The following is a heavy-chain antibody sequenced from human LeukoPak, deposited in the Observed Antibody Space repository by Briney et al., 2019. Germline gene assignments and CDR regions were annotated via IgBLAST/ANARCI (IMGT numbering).Heavy chain of an antibody. V-gene: IGHV5-51*01. D-gene: IGHD6-25*01. CDR2: IYPGDSDT. CDR1: GYRFSTYW. J-gene: IGHJ4*02. CDR3: ARVAATHDFGY. Sequence: GESLKISCKGSGYRFSTYWIGWVRQMPGKGLEWMGIIYPGDSDTRYSPPFQGQVIISADKSISTAYLQWGSLKASDTAMYYCARVAATHDFGYWGQGTLVTVSS.